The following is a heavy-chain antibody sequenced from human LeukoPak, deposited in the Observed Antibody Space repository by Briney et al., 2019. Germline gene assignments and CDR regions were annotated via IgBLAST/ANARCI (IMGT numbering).Heavy chain of an antibody. D-gene: IGHD3-10*01. Sequence: SETLSLTCAVYGGSFSGYYWSCIRQPPGKGLEWIGEINHSGSTNYNPSLKSRVTISVDTSKNQFSLKLSSVTAADTAVYYCARGPWYYGSGRRYYGMDVWGQGTTVTVSS. CDR2: INHSGST. V-gene: IGHV4-34*01. J-gene: IGHJ6*02. CDR3: ARGPWYYGSGRRYYGMDV. CDR1: GGSFSGYY.